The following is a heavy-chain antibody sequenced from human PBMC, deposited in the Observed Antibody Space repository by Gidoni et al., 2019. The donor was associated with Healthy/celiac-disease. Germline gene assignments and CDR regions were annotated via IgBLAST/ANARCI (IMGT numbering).Heavy chain of an antibody. Sequence: ELQLLESGGGLVQPGGSLRLSFPACCFTFSSVASGWVRQDPGRGLEWVSAISGSGGSTYYADSVKGRFTISRDNSKNTLYLQMNSLRAEDTAVYYCAKSATSYQLLAPDAFDIWGQGTMVTVSS. CDR1: CFTFSSVA. D-gene: IGHD2-2*01. J-gene: IGHJ3*02. CDR3: AKSATSYQLLAPDAFDI. V-gene: IGHV3-23*01. CDR2: ISGSGGST.